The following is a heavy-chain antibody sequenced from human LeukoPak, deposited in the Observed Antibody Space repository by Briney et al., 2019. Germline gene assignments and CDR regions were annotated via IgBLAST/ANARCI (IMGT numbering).Heavy chain of an antibody. CDR2: IKQDESEK. CDR3: ARDTLFKGYSYGYGDY. J-gene: IGHJ4*02. V-gene: IGHV3-7*01. CDR1: GFTLRTYA. Sequence: GGSLRLSCAASGFTLRTYAMHWVRQAPGKGLEWVANIKQDESEKYYVDSVKGRFTISRDNAKNSLYLQMNSLRAEDTAVYYCARDTLFKGYSYGYGDYWGQGTLVTVSS. D-gene: IGHD5-18*01.